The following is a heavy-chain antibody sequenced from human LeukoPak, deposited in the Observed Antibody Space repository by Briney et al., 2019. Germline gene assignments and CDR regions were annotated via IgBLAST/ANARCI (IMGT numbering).Heavy chain of an antibody. V-gene: IGHV3-66*01. J-gene: IGHJ4*02. D-gene: IGHD3-10*01. CDR1: GFTVSSNY. Sequence: PGGSLRLSCAASGFTVSSNYMSWVRQAPGKGLEWVSVIYSGGSTYYADSVKGRFTISRDNSKNTLYLQMNSLRAEDTAVYYCARGSMVRGVIHGDYFDYWGQGTLVTVSS. CDR3: ARGSMVRGVIHGDYFDY. CDR2: IYSGGST.